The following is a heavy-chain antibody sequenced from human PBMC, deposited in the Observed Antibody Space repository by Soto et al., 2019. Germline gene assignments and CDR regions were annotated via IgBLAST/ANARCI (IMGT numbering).Heavy chain of an antibody. J-gene: IGHJ6*02. D-gene: IGHD1-20*01. V-gene: IGHV1-69*05. CDR1: GGTFSSDA. Sequence: QVQLVQSGAEVKKPGSSVKVSGKASGGTFSSDAISWVRQAPGQGLEWMGGIIPIFGTANYAQKFQGRVTITPDEYTSTAYMELSKRRSEDTAVYCGARARYYCYGMEVLGPGTTVTVSS. CDR2: IIPIFGTA. CDR3: ARARYYCYGMEV.